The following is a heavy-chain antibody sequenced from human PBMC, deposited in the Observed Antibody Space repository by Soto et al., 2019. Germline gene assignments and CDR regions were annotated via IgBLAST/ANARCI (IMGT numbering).Heavy chain of an antibody. CDR3: AKEDGKSYYDFWSAPTHFDY. CDR2: ISYDGSNK. J-gene: IGHJ4*02. Sequence: GGSLRLSCAASGFTFSSYGMHWVRQAPGKGLEWVAVISYDGSNKYYADSVKGRFTISRDNSKNTLYLQMNSLRAEDTAVYYCAKEDGKSYYDFWSAPTHFDYWGQGTLVTVSS. D-gene: IGHD3-3*01. V-gene: IGHV3-30*18. CDR1: GFTFSSYG.